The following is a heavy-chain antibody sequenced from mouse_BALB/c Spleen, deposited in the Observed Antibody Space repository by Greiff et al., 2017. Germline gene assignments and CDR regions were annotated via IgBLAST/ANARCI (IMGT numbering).Heavy chain of an antibody. V-gene: IGHV5-4*02. CDR1: GFTFSDYY. D-gene: IGHD2-4*01. Sequence: EVQVVESGGGLVKPGGSLKLSCAASGFTFSDYYMYWVRQTPEKRLEWVATISDGGSYTYYPDSVKGRFTISRDNAKNNLYLQMSSLKSEDTAMYYCARGIYYDYDGAYYYAMDYWGQGTSVTVSS. CDR3: ARGIYYDYDGAYYYAMDY. CDR2: ISDGGSYT. J-gene: IGHJ4*01.